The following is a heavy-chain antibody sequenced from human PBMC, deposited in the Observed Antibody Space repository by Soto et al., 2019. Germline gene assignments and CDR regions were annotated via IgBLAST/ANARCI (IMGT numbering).Heavy chain of an antibody. V-gene: IGHV3-30*18. D-gene: IGHD3-10*01. CDR2: ISYDGIVK. Sequence: GGSLRLSCAASGFTFSDFGMHWVRQAPGKGLEWVAIISYDGIVKYYADSVKGRFTISRDTSKGAVYLQMNSLTPEDTAVYFCAKDFKVSGGHYGSLNYYYGMDVWGQGTTVTVSS. J-gene: IGHJ6*02. CDR1: GFTFSDFG. CDR3: AKDFKVSGGHYGSLNYYYGMDV.